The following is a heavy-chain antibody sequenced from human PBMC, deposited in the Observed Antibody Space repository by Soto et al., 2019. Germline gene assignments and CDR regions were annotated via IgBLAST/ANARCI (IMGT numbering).Heavy chain of an antibody. CDR2: IGQEGSDE. Sequence: EVQLVESGGGLVHPGGSLRLSCADSGFSFNMFWSTWVRQAQGKGLEWVAIIGQEGSDELYADSVKGRFTNSRDNAKNSLYLQMNSLRVEDTAVYYCTGGSGWLQTDWGQGTLVTVSS. V-gene: IGHV3-7*04. CDR3: TGGSGWLQTD. CDR1: GFSFNMFW. D-gene: IGHD6-19*01. J-gene: IGHJ4*02.